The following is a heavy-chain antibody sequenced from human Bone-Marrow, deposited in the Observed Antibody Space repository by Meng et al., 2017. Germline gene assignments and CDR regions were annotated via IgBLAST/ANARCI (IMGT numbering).Heavy chain of an antibody. V-gene: IGHV6-1*01. CDR1: GDSVSTNSGG. J-gene: IGHJ4*02. CDR2: TYYRSKWFT. Sequence: SQTRSLTGGISGDSVSTNSGGWNWIRQSPSRGLEWLGRTYYRSKWFTDYAVSVKSRMTINPDTSTNQFSLQLNSVTPEDTAVYYCARSGSGWSLDYWGQGTLVTVSS. D-gene: IGHD6-19*01. CDR3: ARSGSGWSLDY.